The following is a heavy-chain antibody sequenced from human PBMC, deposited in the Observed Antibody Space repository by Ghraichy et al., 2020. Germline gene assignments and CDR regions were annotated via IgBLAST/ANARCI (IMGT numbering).Heavy chain of an antibody. Sequence: TLSLTCTVSGGSMSDYYWSWIRQPAGKGLEWIGRISASGSTHYNPSLESRVTMSLDTSKNQFSLNLRSVTAADTAIYYCARQWSGDYWGQGTLVTVSS. CDR1: GGSMSDYY. CDR3: ARQWSGDY. V-gene: IGHV4-4*07. D-gene: IGHD2-15*01. J-gene: IGHJ4*02. CDR2: ISASGST.